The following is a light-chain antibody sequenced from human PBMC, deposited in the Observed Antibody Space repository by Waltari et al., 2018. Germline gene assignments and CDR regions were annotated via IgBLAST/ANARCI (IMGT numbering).Light chain of an antibody. J-gene: IGKJ4*01. CDR3: QQYKTFPLT. CDR1: QGSSKF. CDR2: GAS. Sequence: DIQMTQSPSSLAASVGDRVTITCRASQGSSKFLAWVRQKPGKAPESLIYGASSLQSGVPARFSGSGSGTDFTLTISSLQPEDFASYYCQQYKTFPLTFGGGTKVEIK. V-gene: IGKV1-16*01.